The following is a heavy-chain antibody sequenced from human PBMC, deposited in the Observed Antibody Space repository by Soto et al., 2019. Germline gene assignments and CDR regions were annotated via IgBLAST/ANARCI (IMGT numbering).Heavy chain of an antibody. CDR1: GYTFTSYS. V-gene: IGHV1-18*01. Sequence: ASVKVSCKASGYTFTSYSISWVRQAPGQGLEWMGWISANTGNTIYAQKLQGRIIMTTDTSTSTAYMELRSLRSDDTAVYYCARRDESEGPGFGVLTHFDYWGQGTLVTVSS. CDR2: ISANTGNT. D-gene: IGHD3-3*01. J-gene: IGHJ4*02. CDR3: ARRDESEGPGFGVLTHFDY.